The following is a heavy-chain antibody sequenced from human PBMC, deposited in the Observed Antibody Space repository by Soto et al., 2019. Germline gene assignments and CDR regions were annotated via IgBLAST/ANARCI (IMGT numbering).Heavy chain of an antibody. CDR1: GGSISSYY. D-gene: IGHD3-9*01. V-gene: IGHV4-59*01. Sequence: LPETLSLTCTVSGGSISSYYWSWIRQPPGKGLEWIGYIYYSGSTNYNPSLKSRVTISVDTSKNQFSLKLSSVTAADTAVYYCARVLRYFDWTPDAFDIWGQGTMVTVSS. J-gene: IGHJ3*02. CDR2: IYYSGST. CDR3: ARVLRYFDWTPDAFDI.